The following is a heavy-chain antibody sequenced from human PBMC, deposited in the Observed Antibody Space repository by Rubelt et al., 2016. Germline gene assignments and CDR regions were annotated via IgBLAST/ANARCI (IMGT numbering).Heavy chain of an antibody. V-gene: IGHV4-34*01. CDR2: LKHSGRT. CDR1: GGSFSGYY. Sequence: QVQLQQWGAGLLKPSETLSLSCAVYGGSFSGYYWSWIRQPPGKGLEWIGELKHSGRTNYNPSVKSRDTISEETTKNQCSLELRSVPAADTALYYWSRLGPGSTSHAFDIWGQGTMVTVAS. J-gene: IGHJ3*02. D-gene: IGHD3-10*01. CDR3: SRLGPGSTSHAFDI.